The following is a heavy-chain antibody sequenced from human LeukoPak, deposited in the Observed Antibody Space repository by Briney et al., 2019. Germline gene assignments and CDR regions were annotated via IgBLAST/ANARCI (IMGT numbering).Heavy chain of an antibody. V-gene: IGHV3-11*04. Sequence: GGSLRLSCAASGFTFSDYFMTWIRQAPGKGLEWVSYISTSGSSIYYADSVKGRFTISRDNAKDSLYLQMNSLRAEDTAVYYCARALYSSGWSGFDYWGQGTLVAVSS. J-gene: IGHJ4*02. CDR1: GFTFSDYF. D-gene: IGHD6-19*01. CDR2: ISTSGSSI. CDR3: ARALYSSGWSGFDY.